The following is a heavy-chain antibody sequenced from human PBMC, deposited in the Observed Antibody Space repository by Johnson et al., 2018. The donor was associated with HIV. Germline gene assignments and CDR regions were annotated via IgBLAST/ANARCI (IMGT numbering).Heavy chain of an antibody. CDR3: ATIAAHGAAFDI. D-gene: IGHD6-25*01. J-gene: IGHJ3*02. CDR2: ISYDGSNK. Sequence: QEQLEESGGGVVQPGRSLRLSCAASGFTFSSYTMHWVRQAPGKGLEWVALISYDGSNKYHADSVKGRFTISRDNSKDTLYLQMNSLRPEDTAAYYCATIAAHGAAFDIWGQGTMVTVSS. V-gene: IGHV3-30*04. CDR1: GFTFSSYT.